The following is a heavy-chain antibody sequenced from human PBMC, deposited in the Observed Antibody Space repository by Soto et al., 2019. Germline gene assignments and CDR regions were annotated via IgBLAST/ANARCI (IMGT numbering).Heavy chain of an antibody. CDR3: ARGLVVVVAATTFDY. CDR1: GYTFTSYA. D-gene: IGHD2-15*01. J-gene: IGHJ4*02. Sequence: ASVKVSCKASGYTFTSYAMHWVRQAPGQRLEWMGWINAGNGNTKYSQKFQGRVTITRDTSASTAYMELSSLRSEDTAVYYCARGLVVVVAATTFDYWGQGTLVTV. V-gene: IGHV1-3*01. CDR2: INAGNGNT.